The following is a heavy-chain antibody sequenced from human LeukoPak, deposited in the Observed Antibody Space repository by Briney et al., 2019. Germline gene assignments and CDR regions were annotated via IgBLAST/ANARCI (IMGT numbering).Heavy chain of an antibody. J-gene: IGHJ1*01. D-gene: IGHD1-26*01. CDR1: RFTFDDYA. V-gene: IGHV3-9*01. CDR2: ISWNSGSI. Sequence: GGSLRLSCAASRFTFDDYAMHWVRQAPGKGLEWVSGISWNSGSIGYADSVKGRFTISRDNAKNSLYLQMNSLRAEDTALYYCAKDSGSYLRYFQHWGQGSLVTVSS. CDR3: AKDSGSYLRYFQH.